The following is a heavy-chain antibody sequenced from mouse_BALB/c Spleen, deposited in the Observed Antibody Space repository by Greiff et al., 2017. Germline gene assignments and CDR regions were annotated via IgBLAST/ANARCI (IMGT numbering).Heavy chain of an antibody. D-gene: IGHD1-1*01. V-gene: IGHV5-17*02. CDR2: ISSGSSTI. Sequence: EVHLVESGGGLVQPGGSRKLSCAASGFTFSSFGMHWVRQAPEKGLEWVAYISSGSSTIYYADTVKGRFTISRDNPKNTLFLQMTSLRSEDTAMYYCAREVLRYYFDYWGQGTTLTVSS. CDR1: GFTFSSFG. CDR3: AREVLRYYFDY. J-gene: IGHJ2*01.